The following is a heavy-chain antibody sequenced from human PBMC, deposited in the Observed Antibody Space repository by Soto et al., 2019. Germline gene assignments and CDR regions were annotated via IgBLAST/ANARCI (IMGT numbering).Heavy chain of an antibody. CDR1: GYTFTSYP. CDR2: INAGNGDT. J-gene: IGHJ4*02. V-gene: IGHV1-3*01. D-gene: IGHD3-22*01. Sequence: RASVKVSCKASGYTFTSYPMHWVRQAPGQGLEWMGWINAGNGDTKYSQKFQGRVTITRGTSAITAYMELSSLRSEDTAVYYCATDSTTYDSSGPGDYWGQGTLVTVSS. CDR3: ATDSTTYDSSGPGDY.